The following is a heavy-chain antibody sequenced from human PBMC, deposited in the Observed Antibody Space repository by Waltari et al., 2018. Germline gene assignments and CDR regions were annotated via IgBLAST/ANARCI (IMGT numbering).Heavy chain of an antibody. CDR1: GFSFHHSN. D-gene: IGHD3-3*02. J-gene: IGHJ4*02. CDR2: ISSDSNVI. Sequence: EVQLVESGGGLVQPGGSLRLSCAVSGFSFHHSNMNWVRLSPGRGLEWLSYISSDSNVIYYSDSVRGRFTVSRDNAKSSLFLQMNSLRAEDTAVYYCARELDHIKDDYWGQGTLVTVSS. V-gene: IGHV3-48*04. CDR3: ARELDHIKDDY.